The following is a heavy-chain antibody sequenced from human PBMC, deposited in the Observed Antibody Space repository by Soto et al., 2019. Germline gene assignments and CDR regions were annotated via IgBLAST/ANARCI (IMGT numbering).Heavy chain of an antibody. CDR3: ARGLRSIVVVKNFDY. Sequence: SETLSLTCAVYGGSFSGYYWSWIRQPPGKGLEWIGEINHSGSTNYNPSLKSRVTISVDTSKNQFSLKLSSVTAADTAVYYCARGLRSIVVVKNFDYWGQGTLVTVSS. CDR2: INHSGST. D-gene: IGHD3-22*01. V-gene: IGHV4-34*01. J-gene: IGHJ4*02. CDR1: GGSFSGYY.